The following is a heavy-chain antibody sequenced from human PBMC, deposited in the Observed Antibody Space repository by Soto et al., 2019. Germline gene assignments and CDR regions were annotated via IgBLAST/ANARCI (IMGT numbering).Heavy chain of an antibody. CDR3: AGMWKRYEIAPAASDYFDS. CDR2: IFPGDSHT. Sequence: GESLKISCKGSGNTFTNYWVAWVRQMPGKGLEWMGIIFPGDSHTRYSPSFQGQVTISADRTINTAYLQWTSLKASDTAIYYCAGMWKRYEIAPAASDYFDSWGQGTLVTVSS. J-gene: IGHJ4*02. D-gene: IGHD2-2*01. CDR1: GNTFTNYW. V-gene: IGHV5-51*01.